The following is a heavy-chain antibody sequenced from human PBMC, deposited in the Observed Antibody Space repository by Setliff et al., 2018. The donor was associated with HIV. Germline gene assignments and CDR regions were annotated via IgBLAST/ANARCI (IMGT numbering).Heavy chain of an antibody. V-gene: IGHV4-34*01. CDR2: INHDRTT. J-gene: IGHJ6*03. D-gene: IGHD3-3*01. CDR1: GGSLSGYY. CDR3: ARGSRQLTIFGVVFKTNYYFMDV. Sequence: SETLSLTCAVYGGSLSGYYWSWIRQPPGKGLEWIGEINHDRTTNYNPSLKSRVTISVDTSKNQFSLTLDSVTAADTAVYYCARGSRQLTIFGVVFKTNYYFMDVWGKGTAVTVSS.